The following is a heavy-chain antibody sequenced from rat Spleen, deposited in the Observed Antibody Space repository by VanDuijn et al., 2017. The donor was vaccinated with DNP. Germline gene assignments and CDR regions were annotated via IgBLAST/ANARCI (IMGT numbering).Heavy chain of an antibody. CDR2: ISYDDNST. CDR3: VRWGVDYFDH. J-gene: IGHJ2*01. V-gene: IGHV5-7*01. CDR1: GFTFSDYN. D-gene: IGHD4-3*01. Sequence: EVQLVESGGGLVQPGRSLKLSCAASGFTFSDYNMAWVRQAPKKGLEWVATISYDDNSTYYRDSVKGRFTISRDNARSTLYLQLNSLRSEDMATYYCVRWGVDYFDHWGQGVMVTVSS.